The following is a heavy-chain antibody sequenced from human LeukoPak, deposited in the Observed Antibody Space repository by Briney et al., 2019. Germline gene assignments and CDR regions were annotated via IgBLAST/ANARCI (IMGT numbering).Heavy chain of an antibody. J-gene: IGHJ4*02. CDR3: ARGSKAAPGTFDY. Sequence: SETLSLTCTVSGGSISSDYWSWIRQPPGKGLEWIGYIYYTGSTDYNPSLKSRVAISVDTSKNQFSLKLSSVTAADTAVYYCARGSKAAPGTFDYWGQGTLVTVSS. V-gene: IGHV4-59*01. CDR2: IYYTGST. CDR1: GGSISSDY. D-gene: IGHD6-13*01.